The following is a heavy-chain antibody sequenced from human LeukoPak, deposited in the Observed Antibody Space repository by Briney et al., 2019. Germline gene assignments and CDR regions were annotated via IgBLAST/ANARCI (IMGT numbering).Heavy chain of an antibody. Sequence: PGGSLRPSCAASGFTFSSYWMNWVRQAPGKGLVWVSRIASDGSSTTYADSVKGRFSISRGNAKNTPYLQMNSLRVEDTAVYYCARGRPHGNDYWGQGTLVTVSS. D-gene: IGHD4-23*01. V-gene: IGHV3-74*01. CDR3: ARGRPHGNDY. J-gene: IGHJ4*02. CDR2: IASDGSST. CDR1: GFTFSSYW.